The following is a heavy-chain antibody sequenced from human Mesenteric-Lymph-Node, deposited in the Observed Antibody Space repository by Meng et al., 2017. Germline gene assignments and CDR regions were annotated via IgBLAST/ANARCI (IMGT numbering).Heavy chain of an antibody. D-gene: IGHD1-26*01. V-gene: IGHV4-30-4*01. CDR3: ARGQRSYSGSYPEWFDP. J-gene: IGHJ5*02. CDR2: IYYSGST. CDR1: GVSISSGDYY. Sequence: QVQLRDSCPGLVKPSGTLSLTCGVSGVSISSGDYYWSWIRQPPGKGLEWIGCIYYSGSTYYNPSLKGRVTISVDTSKNQFSLNLSSVTAADTAVYYCARGQRSYSGSYPEWFDPWGQGTLVTVSS.